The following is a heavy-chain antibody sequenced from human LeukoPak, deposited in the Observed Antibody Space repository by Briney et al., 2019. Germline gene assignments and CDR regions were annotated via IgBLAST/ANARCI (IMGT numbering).Heavy chain of an antibody. CDR1: GYIFSDYY. CDR3: ARGAEAETSPLDF. Sequence: ASVKVSCKASGYIFSDYYMHWVRQAPGQGLEWLGSINPKSGAADYAQQFRGRVTMTRDTSINTDYMEMKRVTSDDTAVYYCARGAEAETSPLDFWGQGTLVIVS. CDR2: INPKSGAA. D-gene: IGHD6-13*01. V-gene: IGHV1-2*02. J-gene: IGHJ4*02.